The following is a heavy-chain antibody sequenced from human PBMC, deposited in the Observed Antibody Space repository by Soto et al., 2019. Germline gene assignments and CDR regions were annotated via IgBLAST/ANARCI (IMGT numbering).Heavy chain of an antibody. CDR3: ARGGVSEQLVRTYYHYGMDV. J-gene: IGHJ6*02. D-gene: IGHD6-6*01. CDR1: GYTFTSYD. CDR2: MNPNSGNT. Sequence: GASVKVSCKASGYTFTSYDINWVRQATGQGLEWMGWMNPNSGNTGYAQKFQGRVTMTRNTSISTAYMELSSLRSEDTAVYYCARGGVSEQLVRTYYHYGMDVWGQGTTVTVSS. V-gene: IGHV1-8*01.